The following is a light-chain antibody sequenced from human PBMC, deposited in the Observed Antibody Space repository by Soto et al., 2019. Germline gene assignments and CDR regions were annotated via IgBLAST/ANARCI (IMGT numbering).Light chain of an antibody. J-gene: IGKJ4*01. CDR1: QSLNNN. V-gene: IGKV3-15*01. CDR2: FAS. Sequence: EIVMTQSPATLSVSPGEKATLSCRASQSLNNNLAWYQQKPGQGPRLLIYFASTRATGIPARFSGSGSGTEFSLTISSLQSEDFAIYYCQQYRAWPLTFGGGTKVETK. CDR3: QQYRAWPLT.